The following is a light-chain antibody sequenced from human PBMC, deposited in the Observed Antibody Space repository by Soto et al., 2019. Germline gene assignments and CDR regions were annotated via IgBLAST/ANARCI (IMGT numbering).Light chain of an antibody. CDR1: SSDVGAYNH. J-gene: IGLJ2*01. CDR3: TSYTTSATLV. V-gene: IGLV2-14*01. CDR2: EVN. Sequence: QSVLTQPASVSGSPGQSITISCTGTSSDVGAYNHVSWYQQHPDKAPKLIIFEVNNRPSGVSNRFSGSKSGNPASLTISGLQAEDEAYYYCTSYTTSATLVVGGGTKLTVL.